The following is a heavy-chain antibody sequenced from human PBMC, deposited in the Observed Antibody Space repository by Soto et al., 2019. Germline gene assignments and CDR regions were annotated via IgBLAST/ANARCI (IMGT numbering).Heavy chain of an antibody. CDR2: INAGNGIT. CDR3: ARAQNLEMATP. J-gene: IGHJ4*02. Sequence: QVQLVQSGAEVKKPGASVKVSCKASGYTFTGYAILWVRQAPGQRLEWMGWINAGNGITKYSQKFQGRVTITRDTSASTAYMELSSLRSEDTAVYYCARAQNLEMATPWGQGTLVTVSS. V-gene: IGHV1-3*01. CDR1: GYTFTGYA. D-gene: IGHD5-12*01.